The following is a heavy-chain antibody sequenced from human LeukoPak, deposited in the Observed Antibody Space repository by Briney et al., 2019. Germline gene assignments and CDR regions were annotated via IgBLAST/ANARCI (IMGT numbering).Heavy chain of an antibody. Sequence: SETLSLTCTVSGGSISNYFWSWIRQPPGKGLEWIGYIFYSGSTDYNPSLQSRVTISVDTSKNQFSLKLTSVTAADTAVYYCALGNCPTTSCYPGVAFDIWGQGTMVTVSS. V-gene: IGHV4-59*08. J-gene: IGHJ3*02. CDR2: IFYSGST. CDR3: ALGNCPTTSCYPGVAFDI. D-gene: IGHD2-2*01. CDR1: GGSISNYF.